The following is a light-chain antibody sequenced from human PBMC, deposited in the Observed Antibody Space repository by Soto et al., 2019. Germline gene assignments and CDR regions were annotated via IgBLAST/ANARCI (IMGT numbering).Light chain of an antibody. J-gene: IGLJ1*01. CDR3: ASTLLYL. CDR2: GVT. Sequence: QSALTQPASVSGSPGQSITISCTGTSSDVGGHNYVSWYQQHPGIAPKLLIYGVTNRPSGVSPRFSGSKSGNTASLTISGLQAEDEADYTSASTLLYLFGTGTKVTVL. V-gene: IGLV2-14*01. CDR1: SSDVGGHNY.